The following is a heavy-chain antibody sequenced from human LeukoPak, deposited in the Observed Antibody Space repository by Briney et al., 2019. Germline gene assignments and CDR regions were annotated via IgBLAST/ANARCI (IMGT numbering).Heavy chain of an antibody. V-gene: IGHV3-23*01. J-gene: IGHJ3*02. CDR2: IRANGGTT. D-gene: IGHD3-10*01. CDR3: AKKRGAARGAFDI. Sequence: GGSLRLSCAASGFSFSTYAVTWVRQTPGKGLEWVSSIRANGGTTDYADSVKGRFTISRDNSKNTLCLQLNSLRAEDTAVYYCAKKRGAARGAFDIWGLGTMVAVSS. CDR1: GFSFSTYA.